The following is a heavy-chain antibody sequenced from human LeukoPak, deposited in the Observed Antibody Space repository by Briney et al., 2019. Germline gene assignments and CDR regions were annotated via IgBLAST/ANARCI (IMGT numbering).Heavy chain of an antibody. J-gene: IGHJ1*01. CDR2: INHSGST. D-gene: IGHD3-10*01. CDR3: ARTYGSGSQRGYFQH. Sequence: PSETLSLTCAVYGGSFSGYYWSWIRQPPGKWLEWIGEINHSGSTNYNPSLKSRVTISVDTSKNQFSLKLSSVTAADTAVYYCARTYGSGSQRGYFQHWGQGTLVTVSS. V-gene: IGHV4-34*01. CDR1: GGSFSGYY.